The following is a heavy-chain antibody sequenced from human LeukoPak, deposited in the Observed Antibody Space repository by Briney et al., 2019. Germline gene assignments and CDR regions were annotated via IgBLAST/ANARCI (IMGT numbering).Heavy chain of an antibody. Sequence: VGSLRLSCAASGFTFSSYGMHWVRQAPGKGLEWVAFIRYDGSNKYYADSVKGRFTISRDNSKNTLYLQMNSLRAEDTAVYYCAKGFSGGILTGYPDYWGQGTLVTVSS. CDR1: GFTFSSYG. CDR2: IRYDGSNK. CDR3: AKGFSGGILTGYPDY. D-gene: IGHD3-9*01. V-gene: IGHV3-30*02. J-gene: IGHJ4*02.